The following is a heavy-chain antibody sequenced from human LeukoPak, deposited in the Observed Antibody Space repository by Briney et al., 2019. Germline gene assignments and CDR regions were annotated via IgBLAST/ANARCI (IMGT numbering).Heavy chain of an antibody. CDR1: GYTFTTFY. CDR2: INPSGGST. Sequence: ASVKVSCKASGYTFTTFYIHLVRQAPGQGLEWMGIINPSGGSTSYAQRFQGRVTMTRDTSTSTVYIELSSLRSDDTAVYFCARARSYYDTDAFDIWGQGTMVTVSS. CDR3: ARARSYYDTDAFDI. J-gene: IGHJ3*02. V-gene: IGHV1-46*01. D-gene: IGHD1-26*01.